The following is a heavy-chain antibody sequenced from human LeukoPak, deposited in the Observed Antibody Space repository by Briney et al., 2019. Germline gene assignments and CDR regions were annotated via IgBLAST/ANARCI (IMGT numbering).Heavy chain of an antibody. CDR3: ARGPYSSGYYSFDY. D-gene: IGHD6-19*01. Sequence: ADTLSLTCTVSGGSISGYYWSWIRQPAGQGLEWIGRVYISGSTNYNLSLQSRVTMSVDTSKNQFSLKLTSVTAADTAVYYCARGPYSSGYYSFDYWGQGTLVTVST. J-gene: IGHJ4*02. CDR1: GGSISGYY. V-gene: IGHV4-4*07. CDR2: VYISGST.